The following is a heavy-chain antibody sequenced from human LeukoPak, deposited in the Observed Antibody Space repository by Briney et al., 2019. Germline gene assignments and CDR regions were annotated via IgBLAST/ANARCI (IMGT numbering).Heavy chain of an antibody. CDR3: ARDLLYCSSTSCYSYMDV. V-gene: IGHV4-61*02. J-gene: IGHJ6*03. CDR1: GGSISSGGYS. CDR2: IYTSGST. Sequence: SETLSLTCAVSGGSISSGGYSWNWIRQPAGKGLEWIGRIYTSGSTNYNPSLKSRVTMSVDTSKNQFSLKLSSVTAADTAVYYCARDLLYCSSTSCYSYMDVWGKGTTVTVSS. D-gene: IGHD2-2*02.